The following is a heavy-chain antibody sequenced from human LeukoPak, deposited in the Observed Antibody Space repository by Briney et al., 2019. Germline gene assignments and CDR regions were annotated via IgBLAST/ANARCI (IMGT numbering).Heavy chain of an antibody. V-gene: IGHV1-69*13. CDR2: IIPIFGTA. CDR1: GGTFSSYA. Sequence: ASVKVSCKASGGTFSSYAISWVRQAPGQGLEWMGGIIPIFGTANYAQKFQGRVTITADESTGTAYMELSSLRSEDTAVYYCAVTPDSSGYYYVGYYFDYWGQGTLVTVSS. CDR3: AVTPDSSGYYYVGYYFDY. D-gene: IGHD3-22*01. J-gene: IGHJ4*02.